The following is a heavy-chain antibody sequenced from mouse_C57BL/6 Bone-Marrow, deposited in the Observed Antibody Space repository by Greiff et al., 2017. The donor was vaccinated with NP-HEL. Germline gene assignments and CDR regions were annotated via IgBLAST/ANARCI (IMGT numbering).Heavy chain of an antibody. CDR3: AEGQLRLHGYYDY. Sequence: VQLQQSGAELARPGASVKMSCKASGYTFTSYTMHWVKQRPGQGLEWIGYINPSSGYTKYNQKFKDKATLTADKSSSTAYMQLSSLTSEDSAVYYCAEGQLRLHGYYDYWGKGTTLTVSS. CDR2: INPSSGYT. CDR1: GYTFTSYT. J-gene: IGHJ2*01. V-gene: IGHV1-4*01. D-gene: IGHD3-2*02.